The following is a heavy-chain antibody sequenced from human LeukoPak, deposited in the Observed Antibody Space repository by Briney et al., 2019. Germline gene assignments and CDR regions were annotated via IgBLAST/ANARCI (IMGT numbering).Heavy chain of an antibody. CDR2: IYSGGST. Sequence: GGSLRLSCAASGFIFSSAWMTWVRQAPGKGLEWVSVIYSGGSTYYADSVKGRFTISRDNSKNTLYLQMNSLRAEDTAVYYCATPGYSSSWYPPHYFYYGMDVWGQGTTVTVSS. J-gene: IGHJ6*01. V-gene: IGHV3-66*04. CDR1: GFIFSSAW. CDR3: ATPGYSSSWYPPHYFYYGMDV. D-gene: IGHD6-13*01.